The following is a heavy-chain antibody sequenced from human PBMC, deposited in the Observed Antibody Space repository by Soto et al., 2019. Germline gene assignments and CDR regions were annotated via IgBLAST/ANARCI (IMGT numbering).Heavy chain of an antibody. V-gene: IGHV4-59*01. J-gene: IGHJ6*02. CDR3: ARDPFGIYSGYDYRSYYYYYGLDV. D-gene: IGHD5-12*01. CDR2: FYYSGST. CDR1: GGSISSYY. Sequence: SETLSLTCTVSGGSISSYYWSWIRQPPGKGLEWIGYFYYSGSTNYNPSLKSRVTIPVDTSKNQFSLKLSSVTAADTAVYYCARDPFGIYSGYDYRSYYYYYGLDVWGQGTTVTVSS.